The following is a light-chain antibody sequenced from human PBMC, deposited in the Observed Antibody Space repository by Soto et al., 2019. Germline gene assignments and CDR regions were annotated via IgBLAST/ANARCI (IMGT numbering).Light chain of an antibody. Sequence: DIQMTQSPSSLSTSVGDRVTITCRASQSISSYLNWYQQKPGKGPKFLIYAASSLQSGVPSRFSGSRSGTDFTLTISSLQPEDFATYFCQQTYSTPLTFGGGTKVEIK. CDR3: QQTYSTPLT. CDR1: QSISSY. J-gene: IGKJ4*01. CDR2: AAS. V-gene: IGKV1-39*01.